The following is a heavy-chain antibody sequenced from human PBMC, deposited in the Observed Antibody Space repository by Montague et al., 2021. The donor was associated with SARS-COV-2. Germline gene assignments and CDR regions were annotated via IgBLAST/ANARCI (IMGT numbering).Heavy chain of an antibody. D-gene: IGHD3-10*01. CDR3: ARGCLSYFGAGGHCYGMDV. CDR1: GTSITSYY. J-gene: IGHJ6*02. V-gene: IGHV4-59*01. Sequence: SETLSLTCSVSGTSITSYYWNWIRQPPGKGLEWIGYISDSGSTNYSPSLKSRVTMSVDTSKNQMSLKLTSVTAADTAVYYCARGCLSYFGAGGHCYGMDVWGQWTTVTVSS. CDR2: ISDSGST.